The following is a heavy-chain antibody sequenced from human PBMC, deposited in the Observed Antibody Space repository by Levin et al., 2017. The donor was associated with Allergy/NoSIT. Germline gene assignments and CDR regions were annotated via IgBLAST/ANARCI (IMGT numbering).Heavy chain of an antibody. J-gene: IGHJ6*02. CDR3: ASGGQLWLPYYGMDV. D-gene: IGHD5-18*01. CDR1: GFTISSNY. Sequence: GGSLRLSCAASGFTISSNYMSWVRQAPGKGLEWVSVIYSGGSTYYADSVKGRFTISRDNSKNTLYLQMNSLRAEDTAVYYCASGGQLWLPYYGMDVWGQGTMVTVSS. V-gene: IGHV3-53*01. CDR2: IYSGGST.